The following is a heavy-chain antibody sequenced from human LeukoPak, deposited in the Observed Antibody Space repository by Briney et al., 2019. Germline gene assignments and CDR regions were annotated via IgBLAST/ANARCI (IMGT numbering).Heavy chain of an antibody. J-gene: IGHJ4*02. CDR2: IIPIFGTA. D-gene: IGHD2-2*02. CDR1: GGTFSSYA. Sequence: SVKASCKASGGTFSSYAISWVRQAPGQGLEWMGGIIPIFGTANYAQKFQGRVTITADESTSTAYMELSSLRSEDTAVYYCARDRGYCSSTSCYKLDYWGQGTLVTVSS. V-gene: IGHV1-69*13. CDR3: ARDRGYCSSTSCYKLDY.